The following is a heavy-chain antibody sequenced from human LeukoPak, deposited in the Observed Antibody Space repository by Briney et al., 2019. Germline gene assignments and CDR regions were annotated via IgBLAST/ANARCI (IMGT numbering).Heavy chain of an antibody. V-gene: IGHV3-30*03. D-gene: IGHD4-23*01. J-gene: IGHJ4*02. Sequence: GGSLRLSCAASGFTFSTYAMHWVRQTPGKGLEWVAVISYDGSKKYYADSVKGRFTMSRDNSKNTLYLQMSGLRAEDTAVYYCSSGYGGNSVDYYFDYWGQGTLVTVSS. CDR1: GFTFSTYA. CDR2: ISYDGSKK. CDR3: SSGYGGNSVDYYFDY.